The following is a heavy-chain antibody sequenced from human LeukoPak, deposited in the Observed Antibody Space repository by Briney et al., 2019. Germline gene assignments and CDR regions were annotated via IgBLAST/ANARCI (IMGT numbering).Heavy chain of an antibody. J-gene: IGHJ4*02. D-gene: IGHD3-22*01. CDR2: ISSSSSYI. Sequence: GGSLRLSCAASGFTFSSYSMNWVRQAPGKGLEWVPSISSSSSYIYYADSVKGRFTISRDNAKNSLYLQMNSLRAEDTAVYYCARDRASYDSSGYYYAWGQGTLVTVSS. CDR1: GFTFSSYS. CDR3: ARDRASYDSSGYYYA. V-gene: IGHV3-21*01.